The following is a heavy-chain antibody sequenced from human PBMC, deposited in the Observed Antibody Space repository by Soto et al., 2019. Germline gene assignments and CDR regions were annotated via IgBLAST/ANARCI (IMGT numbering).Heavy chain of an antibody. CDR2: INTAGDT. V-gene: IGHV3-13*01. Sequence: EVQLVESGGGLVQPGGSLRLTCAASGLTFSSYDIHWVRQPTGGGLEWVSGINTAGDTYYPGSVQGRFTVFRENGKNSLYLQMHNLRSEVTAVYYRARDRGGANFDFRGQGIRVTVSS. J-gene: IGHJ4*02. CDR1: GLTFSSYD. D-gene: IGHD3-16*01. CDR3: ARDRGGANFDF.